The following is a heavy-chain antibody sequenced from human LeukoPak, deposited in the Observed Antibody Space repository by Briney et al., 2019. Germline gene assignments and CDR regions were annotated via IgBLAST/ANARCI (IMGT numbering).Heavy chain of an antibody. V-gene: IGHV3-74*01. CDR2: IKSDGSSI. Sequence: GGSLRLSCAASGFIFSTYWMHWVRQAPGKGLVWVSRIKSDGSSITYVDSVKGRFTISRDNAKNSLYLQMNSLRVEDTAMYFCVREFYSDSSGYLNFFDYWGQGTLVTVSS. J-gene: IGHJ4*02. CDR3: VREFYSDSSGYLNFFDY. CDR1: GFIFSTYW. D-gene: IGHD3-22*01.